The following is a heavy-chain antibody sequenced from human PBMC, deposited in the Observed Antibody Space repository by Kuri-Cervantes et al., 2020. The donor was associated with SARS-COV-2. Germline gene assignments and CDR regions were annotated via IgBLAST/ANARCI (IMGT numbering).Heavy chain of an antibody. CDR2: ISWNSGSI. D-gene: IGHD3-10*01. Sequence: GGSLRLSCAASGFTFDDYAMHWVRQAPGKGLEWVSGISWNSGSIGYADSVKGRFTISRDNSKNSPFLQMTRLKTDDSALYYCARPGGTFYYSYYMDVWGRGTTVTVSS. CDR3: ARPGGTFYYSYYMDV. J-gene: IGHJ6*03. CDR1: GFTFDDYA. V-gene: IGHV3-9*01.